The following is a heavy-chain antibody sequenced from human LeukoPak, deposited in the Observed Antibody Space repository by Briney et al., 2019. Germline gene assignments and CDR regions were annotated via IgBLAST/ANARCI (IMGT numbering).Heavy chain of an antibody. CDR1: GYSFTSYW. J-gene: IGHJ4*02. CDR2: IYPGDSDT. Sequence: GESLKISCKGSGYSFTSYWIGWVRQMPGKGLEWMGIIYPGDSDTRYSPSFQGQVTISADKSISTAYLQWSSLKASDTAMYYCGVDDILTGYFPKRWGQGTLVTVSS. D-gene: IGHD3-9*01. CDR3: GVDDILTGYFPKR. V-gene: IGHV5-51*01.